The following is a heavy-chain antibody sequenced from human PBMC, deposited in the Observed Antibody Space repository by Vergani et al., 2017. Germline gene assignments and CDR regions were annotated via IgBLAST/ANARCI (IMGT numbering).Heavy chain of an antibody. CDR3: ARDFFTRVTTLDYYDMGV. V-gene: IGHV3-21*06. J-gene: IGHJ6*03. D-gene: IGHD1-1*01. CDR2: ISGRSKYI. Sequence: EVQLQESGGGLVKPGGSLRVSCAASGFSFSTYSINWVRQAPGKGLEWVSSISGRSKYIYYADSLKGRFTISRDNSKNSVYLKMNSLRAEDTAIYYCARDFFTRVTTLDYYDMGVWGKGTMVTVSS. CDR1: GFSFSTYS.